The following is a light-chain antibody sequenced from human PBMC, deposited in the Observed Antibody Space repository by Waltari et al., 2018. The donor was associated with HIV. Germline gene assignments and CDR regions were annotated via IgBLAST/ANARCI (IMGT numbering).Light chain of an antibody. V-gene: IGLV2-23*02. J-gene: IGLJ2*01. CDR3: CSYAGSSTSV. Sequence: QSALTQPASVSGSPGQSITISCTGTSRDVGSYNLVSWYQQHPGKAPKLSIYEVSKRPSGVSNRFSGSKSGNTASLTISGLQAEDEADYYCCSYAGSSTSVFGGGTKLTVL. CDR2: EVS. CDR1: SRDVGSYNL.